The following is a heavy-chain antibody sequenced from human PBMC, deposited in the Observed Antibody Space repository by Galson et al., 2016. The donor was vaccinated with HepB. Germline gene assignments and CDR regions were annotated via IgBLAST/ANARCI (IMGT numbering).Heavy chain of an antibody. Sequence: SLRLSCAASGFTFSESAMSWVRQAPGKGLECVSTISHNGYTTFYADSVKGRFTISRDNAKKSLFLQMSSLRAEDTAVYYCAFGGWLDYWGQGTQVTVSS. CDR1: GFTFSESA. V-gene: IGHV3-23*01. CDR3: AFGGWLDY. D-gene: IGHD6-19*01. CDR2: ISHNGYTT. J-gene: IGHJ4*02.